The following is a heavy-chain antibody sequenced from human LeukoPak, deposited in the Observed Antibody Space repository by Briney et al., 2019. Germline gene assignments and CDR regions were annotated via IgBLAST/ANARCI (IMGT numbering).Heavy chain of an antibody. CDR3: ARDFANSDRGFDY. Sequence: GGSLRLSCAASGFTFSSYSMNWVRQAPGKGLEWVSSISSSSSYIYYADSVKGRFTISRDNAKNSLYLQMNSLRAEDTAVYYCARDFANSDRGFDYWGQGTLVTVSP. J-gene: IGHJ4*02. CDR2: ISSSSSYI. V-gene: IGHV3-21*01. D-gene: IGHD1-14*01. CDR1: GFTFSSYS.